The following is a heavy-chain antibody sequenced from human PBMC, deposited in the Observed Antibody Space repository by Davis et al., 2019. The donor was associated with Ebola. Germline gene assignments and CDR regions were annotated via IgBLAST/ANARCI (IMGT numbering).Heavy chain of an antibody. CDR1: GYPFTDFA. CDR3: ARGMGELALN. Sequence: AASVKVSCKASGYPFTDFAINWLRQAPGQRFEWLGWITTNTASPKYARVFTERFVFSLDTSVDTAFLQINNLRAEDTAIYYCARGMGELALNWGQGTLVTVSS. CDR2: ITTNTASP. V-gene: IGHV7-4-1*02. J-gene: IGHJ4*02. D-gene: IGHD3-16*01.